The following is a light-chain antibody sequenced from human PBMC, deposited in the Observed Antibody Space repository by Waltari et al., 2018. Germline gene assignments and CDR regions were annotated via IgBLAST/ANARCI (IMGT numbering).Light chain of an antibody. V-gene: IGLV3-1*01. CDR1: KLGDKY. CDR2: QDS. J-gene: IGLJ3*02. Sequence: SYELTQPPSVSASPGQTASITCSGDKLGDKYVCWYQQRPGHSPEVVIYQDSLRPSGIPERFSGSNSGNTATLTISGTQPVDDADYYCQAWDSGVVFGGGTKLTVL. CDR3: QAWDSGVV.